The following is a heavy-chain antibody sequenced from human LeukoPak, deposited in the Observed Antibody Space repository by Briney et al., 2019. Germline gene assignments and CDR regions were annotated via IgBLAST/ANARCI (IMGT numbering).Heavy chain of an antibody. J-gene: IGHJ4*02. Sequence: GGSLRLSCAASGFTFSSYAMHWVRQAPGKGLEWVAVISYDGSNKYYADSVKGRFTISRDNSKNTLDLQMNSLRAEDTAVYYCARSTVPRQYYFDYWGQGTLVTVSS. CDR2: ISYDGSNK. V-gene: IGHV3-30*04. D-gene: IGHD4-17*01. CDR1: GFTFSSYA. CDR3: ARSTVPRQYYFDY.